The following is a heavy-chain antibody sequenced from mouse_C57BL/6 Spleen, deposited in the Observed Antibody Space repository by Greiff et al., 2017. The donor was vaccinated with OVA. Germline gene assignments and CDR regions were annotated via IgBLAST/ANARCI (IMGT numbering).Heavy chain of an antibody. J-gene: IGHJ3*01. D-gene: IGHD3-1*01. Sequence: QVQLKESGPELVKPGASVKISCKASGYAFSSSWMNWVKQRPGKGLEWIGRIYPGDGDTNYNGKFKGKATLTADKSSSTAYMQLSSLTSEDSAVYFCARSSASAWFAYWGQGTLVTVSA. V-gene: IGHV1-82*01. CDR2: IYPGDGDT. CDR1: GYAFSSSW. CDR3: ARSSASAWFAY.